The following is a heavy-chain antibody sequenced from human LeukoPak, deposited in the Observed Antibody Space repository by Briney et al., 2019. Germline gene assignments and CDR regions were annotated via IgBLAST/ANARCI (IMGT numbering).Heavy chain of an antibody. Sequence: ASVKVSCKASGYTFTSYYIHWVRQAPGQRLEWMAWMIPNSGGTSYAQKFQGRVTMTRDTSISTAYMELSRLRFDDTAVYYCATNKQGKSLDYWGQGTLVTVSS. J-gene: IGHJ4*02. V-gene: IGHV1-2*02. CDR3: ATNKQGKSLDY. CDR1: GYTFTSYY. CDR2: MIPNSGGT.